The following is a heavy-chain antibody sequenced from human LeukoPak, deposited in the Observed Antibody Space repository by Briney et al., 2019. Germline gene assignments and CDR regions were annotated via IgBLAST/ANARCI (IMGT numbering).Heavy chain of an antibody. CDR3: ATSGTGSSGYPPGY. Sequence: SETLSLTCTVSGGSMSSYYWSWIRQPPGKGLEWIGYIYYSGSTNYNPSLKSRVTISVDTSKNQFSLKLSSVTAADTAVYYCATSGTGSSGYPPGYWGQGTLVTVSS. CDR1: GGSMSSYY. J-gene: IGHJ4*02. D-gene: IGHD3-22*01. CDR2: IYYSGST. V-gene: IGHV4-59*08.